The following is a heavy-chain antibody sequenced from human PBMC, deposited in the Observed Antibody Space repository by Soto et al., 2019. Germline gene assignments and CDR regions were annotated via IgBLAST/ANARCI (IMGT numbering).Heavy chain of an antibody. V-gene: IGHV1-18*01. J-gene: IGHJ6*02. CDR1: GYTFTSYG. CDR2: ISAYNGNT. Sequence: ASVKVSCKASGYTFTSYGINWVRQAPGQGLEWMGSISAYNGNTNYDQKPQGRVTMTPDTSTSTAYMEPRSLRSDDTAVYYCAQIGFNYYYGMDVWGQGTTVTVSS. D-gene: IGHD3-10*01. CDR3: AQIGFNYYYGMDV.